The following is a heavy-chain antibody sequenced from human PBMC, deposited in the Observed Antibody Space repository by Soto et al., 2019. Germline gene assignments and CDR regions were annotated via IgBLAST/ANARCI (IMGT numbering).Heavy chain of an antibody. CDR1: GDSISSSSYY. CDR3: ARLSRRASVPGDY. J-gene: IGHJ4*02. V-gene: IGHV4-39*01. D-gene: IGHD6-19*01. Sequence: QLQLQESGPGLVKPSETLSLTCTVSGDSISSSSYYWGWFRQPPGKGLEWIGNIYYSGTAYYTPSLNSRVAISVDTSKNQCSLKLSSVTAADTAVFYCARLSRRASVPGDYWGQGTLVTVAS. CDR2: IYYSGTA.